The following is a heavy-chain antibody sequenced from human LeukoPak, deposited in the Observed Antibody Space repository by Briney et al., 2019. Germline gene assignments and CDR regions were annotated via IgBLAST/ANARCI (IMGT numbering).Heavy chain of an antibody. CDR3: ARGYDFWSGHSSLFDF. V-gene: IGHV1-8*03. CDR1: GYTFTSYD. Sequence: ASVKVSCKASGYTFTSYDINWVRQATGQGLGWMGWMNPNSGNTGYAQEFQGRVTITRNTSISTAYMELSSLRSEDTAVYYCARGYDFWSGHSSLFDFWGQGTLVTVSS. D-gene: IGHD3-3*01. J-gene: IGHJ4*02. CDR2: MNPNSGNT.